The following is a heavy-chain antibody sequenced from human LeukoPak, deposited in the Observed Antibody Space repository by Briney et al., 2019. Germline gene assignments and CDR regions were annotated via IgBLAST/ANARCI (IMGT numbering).Heavy chain of an antibody. CDR1: GGSISSYY. J-gene: IGHJ4*02. Sequence: KSSETLSLTCTVSGGSISSYYWSWIRQPPGKGLEWIGYIYYSGSTNYNPSLKSRVTISVDTSKNQFSLKLSSVTAADTAVYYCARGGFHSSGWFTIDYWGQGTLVTVSS. CDR3: ARGGFHSSGWFTIDY. CDR2: IYYSGST. D-gene: IGHD6-19*01. V-gene: IGHV4-59*01.